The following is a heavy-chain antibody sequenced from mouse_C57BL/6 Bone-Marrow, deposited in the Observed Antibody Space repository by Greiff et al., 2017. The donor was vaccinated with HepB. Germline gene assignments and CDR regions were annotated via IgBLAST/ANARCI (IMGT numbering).Heavy chain of an antibody. CDR3: ARGIYYGIPFAY. J-gene: IGHJ3*01. Sequence: QVQLQQPGAELVKPGASVKMSCKASGYTFTSYWITWVKQRPGQGLEWIGDIYPGSGSTNYNEKFKGKATFTADTSSNTAYMQLSSLTTEDSAIYDCARGIYYGIPFAYWGQGTLVTVSA. V-gene: IGHV1-55*01. D-gene: IGHD2-1*01. CDR2: IYPGSGST. CDR1: GYTFTSYW.